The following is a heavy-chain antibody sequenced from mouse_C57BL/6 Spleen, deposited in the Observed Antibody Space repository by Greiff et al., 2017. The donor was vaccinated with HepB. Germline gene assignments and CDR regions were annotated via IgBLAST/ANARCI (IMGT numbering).Heavy chain of an antibody. D-gene: IGHD2-4*01. CDR1: GFTFSDAW. V-gene: IGHV6-6*01. CDR2: IRNKANNHAT. CDR3: TPASYDYDRYFDV. Sequence: DVKLVESGGGLVQPGGSMKLSCAASGFTFSDAWMDWVRQSPEKGLEWVAEIRNKANNHATYYAESVKGRFTISRDDSKSSVYLQMNSLRAEDTGIYYCTPASYDYDRYFDVWGTGTTVTVSS. J-gene: IGHJ1*03.